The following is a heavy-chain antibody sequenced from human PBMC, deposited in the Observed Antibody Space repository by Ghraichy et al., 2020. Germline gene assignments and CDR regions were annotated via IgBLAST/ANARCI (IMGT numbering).Heavy chain of an antibody. CDR1: GGSISSSNYY. D-gene: IGHD2-15*01. V-gene: IGHV4-39*01. CDR2: IYYSGST. Sequence: ESLNISCTVSGGSISSSNYYWGWIRQPPGKGLEWIGNIYYSGSTYYNPSLKSRVTISVATSKNQFSLRLSSVTAADTAVYYCASLLRNCSGGSCYPSFDYWGQGTLVTVSS. J-gene: IGHJ4*02. CDR3: ASLLRNCSGGSCYPSFDY.